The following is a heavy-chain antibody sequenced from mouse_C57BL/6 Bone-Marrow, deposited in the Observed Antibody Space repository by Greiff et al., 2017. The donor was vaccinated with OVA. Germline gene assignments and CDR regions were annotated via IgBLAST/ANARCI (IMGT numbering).Heavy chain of an antibody. D-gene: IGHD2-4*01. J-gene: IGHJ2*01. Sequence: EVKLVESEGGLVQPGSSMKLSCTASGFTFSDYYMAWVRQVPEKGLEWVANINYDGSSTYYLDSLKSRFIISRDNAKNILYLQMSRLKSEDTATYYCARDNDCDDWGQGTTRTVSS. CDR3: ARDNDCDD. CDR1: GFTFSDYY. CDR2: INYDGSST. V-gene: IGHV5-16*01.